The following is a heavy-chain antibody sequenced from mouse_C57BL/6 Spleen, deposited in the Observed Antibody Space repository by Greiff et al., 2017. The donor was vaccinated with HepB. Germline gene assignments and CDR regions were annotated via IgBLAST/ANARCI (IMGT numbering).Heavy chain of an antibody. CDR3: ARWGYYDSIYWYFDV. Sequence: QVHVKQSGAELVRPGASVKLSCKASGYTFTDYYINWVKQRPGQGLEWIARIYPGSGNTYYNEKFKGKATLTAEKSSSTAYMQLSSLTSEDSAVYFCARWGYYDSIYWYFDVWGTGTTVTVSS. J-gene: IGHJ1*03. CDR1: GYTFTDYY. V-gene: IGHV1-76*01. CDR2: IYPGSGNT. D-gene: IGHD1-1*01.